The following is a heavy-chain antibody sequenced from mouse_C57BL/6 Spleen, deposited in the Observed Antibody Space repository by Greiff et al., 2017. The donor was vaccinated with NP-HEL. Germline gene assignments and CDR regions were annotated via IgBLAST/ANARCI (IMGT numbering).Heavy chain of an antibody. Sequence: EVKLVESGEGLVKPGGSLKLSCAASGFTFSSYAMSWVRQTPEKRLEWVAYISSGGDYIYYADTVKGRFTISRDNARNTLYLQMSSLKSEDTAMYYCTRVDSNYGRDVGYAMDYWGQGTSVTVSS. J-gene: IGHJ4*01. CDR1: GFTFSSYA. CDR2: ISSGGDYI. V-gene: IGHV5-9-1*02. D-gene: IGHD2-5*01. CDR3: TRVDSNYGRDVGYAMDY.